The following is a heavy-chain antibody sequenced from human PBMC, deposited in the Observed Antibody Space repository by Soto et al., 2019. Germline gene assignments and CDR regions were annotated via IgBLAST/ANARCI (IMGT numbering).Heavy chain of an antibody. CDR2: INHTGRT. D-gene: IGHD1-1*01. CDR1: GDSVNSAY. CDR3: ARTDAYNSSFFDS. Sequence: QVQLQEMGPGLVKPSQTLTITCTVSGDSVNSAYWSWIRQLPGKGLEWMGNINHTGRTAYNPSLKSRVAISIDTSKPLFSLKMRSITAADTAVYYCARTDAYNSSFFDSWGQGTVVTVSS. V-gene: IGHV4-31*03. J-gene: IGHJ4*02.